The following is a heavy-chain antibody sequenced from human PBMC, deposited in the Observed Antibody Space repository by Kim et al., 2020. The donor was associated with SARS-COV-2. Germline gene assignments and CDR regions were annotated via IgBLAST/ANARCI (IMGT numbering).Heavy chain of an antibody. D-gene: IGHD6-13*01. Sequence: VKGRFTISRDNAKNSLYLQMNSLRAEDTAVYYCATYGLRTIIAAAALDYWGQGTLVTVSS. J-gene: IGHJ4*02. V-gene: IGHV3-48*03. CDR3: ATYGLRTIIAAAALDY.